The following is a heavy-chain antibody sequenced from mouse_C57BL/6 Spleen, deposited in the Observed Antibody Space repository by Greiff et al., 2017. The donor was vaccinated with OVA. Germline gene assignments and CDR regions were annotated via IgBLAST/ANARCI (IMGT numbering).Heavy chain of an antibody. Sequence: EVQGVESGGGLVQSGRSLRLSCATSGFTFSDFYMEWVRQAPGKGLEWIAASRNKANDYTTEYSASVKGRFIVSRDTSQSILYLQMNALRAEDTAIYYCAREDYDGGAMDYWGQGTSVTVSS. CDR3: AREDYDGGAMDY. CDR1: GFTFSDFY. J-gene: IGHJ4*01. CDR2: SRNKANDYTT. V-gene: IGHV7-1*01. D-gene: IGHD1-1*01.